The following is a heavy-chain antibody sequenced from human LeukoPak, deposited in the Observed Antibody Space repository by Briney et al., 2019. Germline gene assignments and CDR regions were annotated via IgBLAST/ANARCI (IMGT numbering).Heavy chain of an antibody. D-gene: IGHD3-10*01. CDR3: VRHLYGSGSSRGFDY. CDR1: GGSFSGYY. Sequence: SETLSLTCAVYGGSFSGYYWSWIRQPPGKGLEWIGSIYYSGSTYYNPSLKSRVTISVVTSKNQFSLKLSSVTAADTAVYYCVRHLYGSGSSRGFDYWGQGTLVTVSS. CDR2: IYYSGST. J-gene: IGHJ4*02. V-gene: IGHV4-59*08.